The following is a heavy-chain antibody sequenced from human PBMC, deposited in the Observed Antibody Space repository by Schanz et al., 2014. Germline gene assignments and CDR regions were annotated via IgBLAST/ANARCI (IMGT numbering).Heavy chain of an antibody. V-gene: IGHV7-4-1*02. CDR1: GGTFTNYA. D-gene: IGHD3-10*01. CDR2: INTNTGNP. CDR3: ARRGIRGVFSSFDY. J-gene: IGHJ4*02. Sequence: QVQLVQSGAEVKKPGSSVKVSCKASGGTFTNYAINWVRQAPGQGLEWMGWINTNTGNPTYAQAFTGRFIFSMDTSVNTAYLQISRLEADDTAVYYCARRGIRGVFSSFDYWGLGTLVTVSS.